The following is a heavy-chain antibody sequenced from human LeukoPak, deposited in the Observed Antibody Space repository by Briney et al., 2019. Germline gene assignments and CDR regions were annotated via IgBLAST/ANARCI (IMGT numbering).Heavy chain of an antibody. CDR1: GFTFSDYD. CDR2: IRYDGSNQ. Sequence: GGSLRLSCAASGFTFSDYDMHCVRQAPGKGLEWVAFIRYDGSNQYYADSVKGRFTISRDNSKNTLYLQMVSLRAEDTAVYYCAKDPSESYYYYMDVWGKGTTVTISS. J-gene: IGHJ6*03. D-gene: IGHD3-10*01. CDR3: AKDPSESYYYYMDV. V-gene: IGHV3-30*02.